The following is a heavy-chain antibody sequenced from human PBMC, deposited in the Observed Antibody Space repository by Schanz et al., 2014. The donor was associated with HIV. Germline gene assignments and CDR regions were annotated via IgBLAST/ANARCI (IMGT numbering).Heavy chain of an antibody. J-gene: IGHJ6*02. Sequence: VQLLESGGGVVQPGRSLRLSCAASGFTFNNYGIHWVRQAPGKGLEWLAVISYDGRNKKFANSVKGRFTISRDNSKNTVYLQAKSLRPEDTAVYYCAKDRNQYDSRYIGKGNYYYYYGMDVWGQGTTVTVSS. CDR1: GFTFNNYG. D-gene: IGHD3-22*01. CDR2: ISYDGRNK. CDR3: AKDRNQYDSRYIGKGNYYYYYGMDV. V-gene: IGHV3-30*18.